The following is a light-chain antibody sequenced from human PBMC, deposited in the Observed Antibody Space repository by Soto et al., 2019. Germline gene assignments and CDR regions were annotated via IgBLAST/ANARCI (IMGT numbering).Light chain of an antibody. V-gene: IGLV2-23*02. CDR1: SNDVGGYNL. CDR2: EVN. CDR3: CSPVGGSRPQLV. J-gene: IGLJ3*02. Sequence: QSALTQPASVSGSPGQSITISCTGTSNDVGGYNLVSWFQQHPGKAPKLMISEVNKRPSGVSNRFSGSKSANPASLTISGLQAEDEADYYYCSPVGGSRPQLVFGGGTQLTVL.